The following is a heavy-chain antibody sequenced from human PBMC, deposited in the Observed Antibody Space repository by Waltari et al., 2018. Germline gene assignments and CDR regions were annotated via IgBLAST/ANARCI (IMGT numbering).Heavy chain of an antibody. CDR3: ARSQEAHIAVAGAFDI. J-gene: IGHJ3*02. Sequence: QVQLVQSGAEVKKPGSSVKVSCKASGGTFSSYAISWVRQAPGQGLEWMGGIIPIFGTANYAQKFQGRVTITTDESTSTAYMELSSLRSEDTAVYYCARSQEAHIAVAGAFDIWGQGTMVTVSS. V-gene: IGHV1-69*05. CDR1: GGTFSSYA. CDR2: IIPIFGTA. D-gene: IGHD6-19*01.